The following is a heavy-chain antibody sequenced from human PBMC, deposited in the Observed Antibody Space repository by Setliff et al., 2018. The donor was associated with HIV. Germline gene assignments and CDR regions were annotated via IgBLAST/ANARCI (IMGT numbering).Heavy chain of an antibody. J-gene: IGHJ6*03. CDR1: GGSFSGYH. Sequence: SETLSLTCAVYGGSFSGYHWNWIRQPPGKGLEWIGEINHSGRTNYNPSLKSRVTITVDTSKNQFSLKLRAVTAADTAMYYCARVSITYWYSIPTFYYYYMDVWGKGTKVTVSS. CDR2: INHSGRT. V-gene: IGHV4-34*01. D-gene: IGHD2-15*01. CDR3: ARVSITYWYSIPTFYYYYMDV.